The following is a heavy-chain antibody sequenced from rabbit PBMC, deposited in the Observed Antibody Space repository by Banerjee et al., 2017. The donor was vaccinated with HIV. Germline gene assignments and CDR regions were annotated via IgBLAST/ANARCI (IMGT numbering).Heavy chain of an antibody. D-gene: IGHD8-1*01. V-gene: IGHV1S45*01. CDR1: GLDFSSSYW. J-gene: IGHJ4*01. CDR2: IYAGSSGST. Sequence: QEQLEESGGDLVKPEGSLTLTCTASGLDFSSSYWICWVRQAPGKGLEWIACIYAGSSGSTYYASWAKGRFTISRTSSTTVTLQMTSLTAADTATYFCARSGYAGDSYWKIYFDLWGPGTLVTVS. CDR3: ARSGYAGDSYWKIYFDL.